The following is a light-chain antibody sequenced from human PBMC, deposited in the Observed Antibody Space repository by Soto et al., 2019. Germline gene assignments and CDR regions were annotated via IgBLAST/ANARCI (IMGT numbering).Light chain of an antibody. CDR1: SSDVGGYNY. J-gene: IGLJ1*01. V-gene: IGLV2-11*01. CDR3: CSYAGSYTYV. Sequence: QSALTQPRSVSGSPGQSVTISCTGTSSDVGGYNYVSWYQQHPGKAPKLMIYDVSQRPSGVPDRFSGSKSGNMASLTISGLQSEDEADYYCCSYAGSYTYVFGTGTKVTVL. CDR2: DVS.